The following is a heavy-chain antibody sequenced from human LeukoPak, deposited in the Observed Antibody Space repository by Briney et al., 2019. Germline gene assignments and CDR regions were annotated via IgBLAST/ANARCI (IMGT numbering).Heavy chain of an antibody. CDR1: GFTFSGYS. CDR3: ARARGEYCSSTSCPSPFDY. J-gene: IGHJ4*02. V-gene: IGHV3-21*01. CDR2: ISSSSSYI. D-gene: IGHD2-2*01. Sequence: PGGSLRLSCAASGFTFSGYSMNWVRQAPGKGLEWVSSISSSSSYIYYADSVKGRFTISRDNAKNSLYLQMNSLRAEDTAVYYCARARGEYCSSTSCPSPFDYWGQGTLVTVSS.